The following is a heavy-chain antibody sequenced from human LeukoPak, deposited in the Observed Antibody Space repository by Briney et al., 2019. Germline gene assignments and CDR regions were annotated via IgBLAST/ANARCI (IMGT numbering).Heavy chain of an antibody. V-gene: IGHV4-59*01. CDR1: GGSISSYY. D-gene: IGHD3-3*01. J-gene: IGHJ5*02. CDR3: ARSFSTITIFGVVRNWFDP. Sequence: PSETLSLTCTVSGGSISSYYWSWIRQPPGKGLEWIGYFYYSGSTNYNPSLKSRVTISVDTSTNQFSLKLSSVTAAETAVYYCARSFSTITIFGVVRNWFDPWGQGTLVTVSS. CDR2: FYYSGST.